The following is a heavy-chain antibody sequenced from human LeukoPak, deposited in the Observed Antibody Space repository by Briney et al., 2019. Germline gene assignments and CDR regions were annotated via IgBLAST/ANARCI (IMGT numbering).Heavy chain of an antibody. V-gene: IGHV3-66*04. CDR2: IYSGGST. Sequence: SGGSLRLSCAASGFTVSSNYMSWVRQAPGKGLEWVSVIYSGGSTYYADSVKGRFTISRDNSKNTLYLQMNSLRAEDTAVYYCARPRGVRGAHQVDYWGQGTLVTVSS. D-gene: IGHD3-10*01. J-gene: IGHJ4*02. CDR1: GFTVSSNY. CDR3: ARPRGVRGAHQVDY.